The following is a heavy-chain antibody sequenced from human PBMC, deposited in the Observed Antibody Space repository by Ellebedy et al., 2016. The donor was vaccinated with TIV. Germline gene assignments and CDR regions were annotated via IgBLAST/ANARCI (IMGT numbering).Heavy chain of an antibody. V-gene: IGHV4-31*03. Sequence: LRLXXTVSGGSISSSGYYWGWIRQPPGKGLEWIGYVYYSGSASYNPSLKDRVSVSVDTSKNQFSLRLSSVTAADTAVYYCARFRSGIVVAPAHYGMDVWGQGTTVTVSS. D-gene: IGHD2-2*01. CDR1: GGSISSSGYY. CDR3: ARFRSGIVVAPAHYGMDV. CDR2: VYYSGSA. J-gene: IGHJ6*02.